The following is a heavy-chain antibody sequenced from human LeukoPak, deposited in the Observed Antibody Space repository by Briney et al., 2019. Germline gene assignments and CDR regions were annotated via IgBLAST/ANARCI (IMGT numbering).Heavy chain of an antibody. J-gene: IGHJ4*02. CDR1: GGSISSGDYS. CDR3: ARESVAVSDFDY. V-gene: IGHV4-61*02. CDR2: IHINGNT. Sequence: SETLSLTCTVSGGSISSGDYSWSWIRQPAGKGLEWIGRIHINGNTNYSPSLKSRVTMSVDTSKNQFSLKLSSVTAADTAVYYCARESVAVSDFDYWGQGTLVTVSS. D-gene: IGHD6-19*01.